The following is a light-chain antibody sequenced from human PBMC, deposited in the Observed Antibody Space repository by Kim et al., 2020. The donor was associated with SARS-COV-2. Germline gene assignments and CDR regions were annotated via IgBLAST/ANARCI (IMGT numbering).Light chain of an antibody. CDR3: RHNVIGPLV. CDR2: RAS. Sequence: EIVMTQSPATLSVSPGERATLSCRADQSVSSNLAWYQQKPGQAPRLLVYRASTRATGIPARFSGSGSGTEFTLTISSLQSEDFAVYFCRHNVIGPLVFGGGTKVDIK. J-gene: IGKJ4*01. V-gene: IGKV3-15*01. CDR1: QSVSSN.